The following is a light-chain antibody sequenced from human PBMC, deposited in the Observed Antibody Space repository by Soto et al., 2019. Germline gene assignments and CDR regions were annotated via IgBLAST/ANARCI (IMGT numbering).Light chain of an antibody. V-gene: IGKV1-39*01. CDR3: QQSYIVPYT. Sequence: DIQVTQSPSSLSASVGDRVTITCRASQSISSFLIWYQQKAGKAPKVLIYAPSSLQSGVPSRFSGSGSGTEFTLTITSLQPEDFATYYCQQSYIVPYTFCQGTKLEIK. CDR1: QSISSF. CDR2: APS. J-gene: IGKJ2*01.